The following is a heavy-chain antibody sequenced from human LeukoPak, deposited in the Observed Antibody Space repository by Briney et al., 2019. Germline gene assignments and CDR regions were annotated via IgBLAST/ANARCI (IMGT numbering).Heavy chain of an antibody. CDR3: ARRYCSGGTCYYFDY. Sequence: GESLKLYCEASGYSLSRHGLVWVRQMPGKGLEWMGITKHADSVIIYSPSFQGQVTISPDKSITTAYLQWSSLKASDTAMYYCARRYCSGGTCYYFDYWGQGALVTVSS. J-gene: IGHJ4*02. D-gene: IGHD2-15*01. CDR1: GYSLSRHG. CDR2: TKHADSVI. V-gene: IGHV5-51*01.